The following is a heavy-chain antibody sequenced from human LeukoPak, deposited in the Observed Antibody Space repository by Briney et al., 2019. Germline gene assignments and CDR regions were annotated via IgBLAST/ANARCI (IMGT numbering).Heavy chain of an antibody. V-gene: IGHV3-74*01. CDR2: INSDGSST. Sequence: PGGSLRLSCAASGFTFSRYWMHCVRQAPGKGLVWVSHINSDGSSTTYADSVKGRFTISRDNAKNTLYLQMNSLRAEDTAVYYCAREWEAFDIWGQGTMVTVSS. CDR3: AREWEAFDI. D-gene: IGHD1-26*01. J-gene: IGHJ3*02. CDR1: GFTFSRYW.